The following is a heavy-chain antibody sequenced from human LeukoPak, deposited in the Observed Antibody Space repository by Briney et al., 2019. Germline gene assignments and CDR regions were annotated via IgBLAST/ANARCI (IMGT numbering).Heavy chain of an antibody. V-gene: IGHV4-4*07. Sequence: SETLSLTCTVSGGSISSYCWSWIRQPAGKGLEWIGRIYTSGSTNYNPSLKSRVTMSVDTSKNQFSLKLSSVTAADTAVYYCAATGNYDSSGEYFQHWGQGTLVTVSS. CDR2: IYTSGST. CDR3: AATGNYDSSGEYFQH. CDR1: GGSISSYC. D-gene: IGHD3-22*01. J-gene: IGHJ1*01.